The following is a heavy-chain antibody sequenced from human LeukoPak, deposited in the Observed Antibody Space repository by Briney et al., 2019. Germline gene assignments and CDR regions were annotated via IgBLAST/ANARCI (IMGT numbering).Heavy chain of an antibody. D-gene: IGHD1-26*01. CDR2: ISGSGGST. CDR3: AKGDSGSYYKDPYYFDY. V-gene: IGHV3-23*01. J-gene: IGHJ4*02. CDR1: GFTFSSYA. Sequence: GASLRLSCAASGFTFSSYAMSWVRQAPGKGLGWVSAISGSGGSTYYADSVKGRFTISRDNSKNTLYLQMNSLRAEDTAVYYCAKGDSGSYYKDPYYFDYWGQGTLVTVSS.